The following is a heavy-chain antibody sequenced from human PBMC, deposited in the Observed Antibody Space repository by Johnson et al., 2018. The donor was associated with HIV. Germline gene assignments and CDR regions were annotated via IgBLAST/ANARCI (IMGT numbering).Heavy chain of an antibody. D-gene: IGHD3-22*01. CDR3: AIPYYYESGIYH. CDR1: GFTFDDYA. Sequence: VQLVESGGGLVQPGRSLRLSCVASGFTFDDYAMHWVRQAPGKGLEWVSRMNADGKSTTYADSVKGRFTISRDNAKNTLYLQMNSLRDEDMAVYYCAIPYYYESGIYHWGQGTMVTVSS. J-gene: IGHJ3*01. V-gene: IGHV3-9*03. CDR2: MNADGKST.